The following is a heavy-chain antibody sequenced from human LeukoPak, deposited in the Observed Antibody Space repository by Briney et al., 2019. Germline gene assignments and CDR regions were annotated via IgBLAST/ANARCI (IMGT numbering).Heavy chain of an antibody. J-gene: IGHJ5*02. Sequence: SETLSLTCTVSGGSISSYYWSWIRQPAGKGLEWIGRIYTSGSTNYNPSLKSRVTISVDKSKNQFSLKLSSVTAADTAVYYCARDQTYYYGSGHRFDPWGQGTLVTVSS. D-gene: IGHD3-10*01. CDR1: GGSISSYY. CDR2: IYTSGST. V-gene: IGHV4-4*07. CDR3: ARDQTYYYGSGHRFDP.